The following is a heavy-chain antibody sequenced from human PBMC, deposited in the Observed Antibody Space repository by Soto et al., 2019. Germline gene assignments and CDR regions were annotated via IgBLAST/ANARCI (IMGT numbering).Heavy chain of an antibody. D-gene: IGHD2-15*01. CDR3: VKVSGYCTGGSCFSYFDY. CDR1: GFTFSSYA. V-gene: IGHV3-23*01. J-gene: IGHJ4*02. CDR2: ISGSGGST. Sequence: PGGSLRLSCAASGFTFSSYAMSWVRQAQGKGLEWVSAISGSGGSTDYAESVKGRFTISRDNSKNTLYLQMTSLSSEDSAVYYCVKVSGYCTGGSCFSYFDYWGQGTPVTGSS.